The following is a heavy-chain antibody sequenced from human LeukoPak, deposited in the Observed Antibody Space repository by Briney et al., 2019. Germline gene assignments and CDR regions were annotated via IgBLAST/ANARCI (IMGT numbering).Heavy chain of an antibody. CDR1: GGSISSGSYY. CDR3: AREGDTAMGLPIY. Sequence: PSETLSLTCTVSGGSISSGSYYWSWIRQPPGKGLEWIGYIYYSGSTNYNPSLKSRVTISVDTSKNQFSLKLSSVTAADTAVYYCAREGDTAMGLPIYWGQGTLVTVSS. J-gene: IGHJ4*02. D-gene: IGHD5-18*01. V-gene: IGHV4-61*01. CDR2: IYYSGST.